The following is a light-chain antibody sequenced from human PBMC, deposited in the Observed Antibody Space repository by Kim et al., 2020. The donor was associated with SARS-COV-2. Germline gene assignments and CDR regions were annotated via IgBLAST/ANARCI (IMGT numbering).Light chain of an antibody. CDR1: ESVSSN. J-gene: IGKJ2*01. CDR3: QQYNDWPYT. CDR2: GAS. Sequence: EVVMTQFPATPSVSPGERVTLSRRASESVSSNLAWFQQKPGQVPRLLIYGASTRFPGTPARFTASGSGTEFTLTISSLQSEDFAIYYCQQYNDWPYTFGQGTKLEI. V-gene: IGKV3-15*01.